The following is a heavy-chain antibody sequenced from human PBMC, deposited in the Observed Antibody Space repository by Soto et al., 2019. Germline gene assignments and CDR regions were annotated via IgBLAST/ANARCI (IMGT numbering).Heavy chain of an antibody. CDR3: ARDYGNYYGSGSYSRWFDP. J-gene: IGHJ5*02. D-gene: IGHD3-10*01. CDR1: GYTFTSYG. CDR2: ISAYNGNT. V-gene: IGHV1-18*01. Sequence: ASVKVSCKASGYTFTSYGISWVRQAPGQGLDWMGWISAYNGNTNYAQKLQGRVTMTTDTSTSTAYMELRSLRSDDTAVYYCARDYGNYYGSGSYSRWFDPWGQGTLVTVSS.